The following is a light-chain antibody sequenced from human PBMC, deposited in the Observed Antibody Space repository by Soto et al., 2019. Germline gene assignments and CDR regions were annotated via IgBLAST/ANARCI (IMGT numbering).Light chain of an antibody. Sequence: EIALTQSPGTLSLSPGARATLSCRASQSVSSYYLAWYQQKPGQAPRLLIYGASSRATGIPGRFSGSGSGTDFTLTISRLEPEDFAVYYCQQYGSSPPMTFGQGTKVDIK. V-gene: IGKV3-20*01. J-gene: IGKJ1*01. CDR2: GAS. CDR3: QQYGSSPPMT. CDR1: QSVSSYY.